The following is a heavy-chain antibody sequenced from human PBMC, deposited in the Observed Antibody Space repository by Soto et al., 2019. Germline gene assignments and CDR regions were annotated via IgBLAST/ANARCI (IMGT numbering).Heavy chain of an antibody. CDR2: ISGTGGT. V-gene: IGHV3-23*01. CDR1: GFTFSSDV. CDR3: ANGRRGDYCSGCTCYSSDY. J-gene: IGHJ4*02. D-gene: IGHD2-15*01. Sequence: EVQLWESGGGLVQPGGSLRLSCTVSGFTFSSDVMSWVRQAPGKGLEWVSAISGTGGTYYADSVKGRFSISRDNSKNAWYLQLYSRRDEDTAVYYGANGRRGDYCSGCTCYSSDYWGQGILVIVSS.